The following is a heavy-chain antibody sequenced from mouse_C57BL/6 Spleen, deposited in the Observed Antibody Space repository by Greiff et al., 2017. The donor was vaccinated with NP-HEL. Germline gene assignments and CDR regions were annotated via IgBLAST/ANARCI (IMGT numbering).Heavy chain of an antibody. J-gene: IGHJ1*03. V-gene: IGHV3-6*01. CDR1: GYSITSGYY. CDR2: ISYDGSN. CDR3: AREVYWYFDV. Sequence: DVKLVESGPGLVKPSQSLSLTCSVTGYSITSGYYWNWIRQFPGNKLEWMGYISYDGSNNYNPSLKNRISITRDTSKNQFFLKLNSVTTEDTATYYCAREVYWYFDVWGTGTTVTVSS.